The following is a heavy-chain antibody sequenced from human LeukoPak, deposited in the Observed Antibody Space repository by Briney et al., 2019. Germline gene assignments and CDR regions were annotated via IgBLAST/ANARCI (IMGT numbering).Heavy chain of an antibody. V-gene: IGHV3-33*06. CDR1: GFTFSSYG. J-gene: IGHJ4*02. D-gene: IGHD2-2*01. CDR3: AKGFSSLATFFDY. CDR2: IWYDGSNK. Sequence: GGSLRLSCAASGFTFSSYGMHWVRQAPGKGPEWVAVIWYDGSNKYYADSVKGRFTISRDNSKNTLYLQMNSLRAEDTAVYYCAKGFSSLATFFDYWGQGTLVTVSS.